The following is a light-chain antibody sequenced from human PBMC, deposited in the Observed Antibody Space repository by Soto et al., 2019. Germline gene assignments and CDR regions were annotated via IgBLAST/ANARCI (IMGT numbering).Light chain of an antibody. CDR3: QKFNTAPLT. CDR2: SAS. V-gene: IGKV1-27*01. CDR1: QDIIDY. J-gene: IGKJ5*01. Sequence: DIQMTQSPSSLSASVGDRVTITCRASQDIIDYLAWYQQKPGKVPKLLIYSASTLQSGVPSRFSGSGSGTDFTLTISSLQPEDVATYFCQKFNTAPLTFGQGTRLEIK.